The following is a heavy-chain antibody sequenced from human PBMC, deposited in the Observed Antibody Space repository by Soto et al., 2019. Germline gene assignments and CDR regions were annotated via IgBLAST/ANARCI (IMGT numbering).Heavy chain of an antibody. CDR2: ISSSSSTI. V-gene: IGHV3-48*02. D-gene: IGHD3-3*01. CDR3: ARDHRPYYDFWSGCGWFDP. Sequence: PGGSLRLSCAASGFTFSSYSMNWVRQAPGKGLEWVSYISSSSSTIYYADSVKGRFTISRDNAKNSLYLQMNSLRDEDTAVYYCARDHRPYYDFWSGCGWFDPWGQGTLVTVSS. J-gene: IGHJ5*02. CDR1: GFTFSSYS.